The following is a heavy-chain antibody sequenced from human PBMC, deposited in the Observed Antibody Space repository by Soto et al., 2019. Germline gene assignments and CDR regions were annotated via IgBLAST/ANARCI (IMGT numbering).Heavy chain of an antibody. CDR1: GFTFSNFG. CDR2: VWYDGSSK. Sequence: PGGSLRLSCEASGFTFSNFGMNWVRQAPGKGLEWVARVWYDGSSKYYVDSVKGRFTISRDNSKETVYLQMNSLRAEDTGVYYCARDFGEHGYSLDYWVQGTLVTVSS. D-gene: IGHD4-4*01. V-gene: IGHV3-33*01. J-gene: IGHJ4*02. CDR3: ARDFGEHGYSLDY.